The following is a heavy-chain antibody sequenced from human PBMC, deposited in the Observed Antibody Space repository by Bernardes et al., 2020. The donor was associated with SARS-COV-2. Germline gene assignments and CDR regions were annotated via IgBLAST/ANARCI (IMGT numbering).Heavy chain of an antibody. CDR1: GFTSSSYW. J-gene: IGHJ6*02. CDR2: VNSDGSNK. D-gene: IGHD3-10*01. V-gene: IGHV3-74*01. CDR3: ARKTGHDYGMDV. Sequence: GGSLRLSCASSGFTSSSYWMHWVRQAPGKGLVWVSRVNSDGSNKIYADSVKGRFTISRDSSKNTVYLQMNSLRAEDTAVYYCARKTGHDYGMDVWGQGTTVTVSS.